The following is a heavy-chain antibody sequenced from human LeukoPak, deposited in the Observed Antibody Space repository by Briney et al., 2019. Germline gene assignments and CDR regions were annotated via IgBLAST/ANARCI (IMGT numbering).Heavy chain of an antibody. V-gene: IGHV3-15*01. CDR3: NTFNWNSPFDY. J-gene: IGHJ4*02. D-gene: IGHD1-20*01. CDR1: GFTFSDAW. Sequence: GGSLRLSCTASGFTFSDAWVTWDRQAPGKGLEWVGRIRSKTSGGTTDYAAPVNGRFTISRDDSKNTIFLQMNSLKTEDTAVYYCNTFNWNSPFDYWGQGTLVTVSS. CDR2: IRSKTSGGTT.